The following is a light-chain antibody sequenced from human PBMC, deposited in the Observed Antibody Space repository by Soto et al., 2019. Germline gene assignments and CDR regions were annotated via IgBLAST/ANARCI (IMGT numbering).Light chain of an antibody. CDR1: QIISNY. Sequence: DVQMTQSPSSLSVSVGDRVTITCRASQIISNYLAWYQQKPGKPPQLLIYAVSTMQSGVPSRFSGSASGTEFTLTISSLQPEDVGTYCCQKYNSAPLTFGQGTLLE. J-gene: IGKJ5*01. V-gene: IGKV1-27*01. CDR3: QKYNSAPLT. CDR2: AVS.